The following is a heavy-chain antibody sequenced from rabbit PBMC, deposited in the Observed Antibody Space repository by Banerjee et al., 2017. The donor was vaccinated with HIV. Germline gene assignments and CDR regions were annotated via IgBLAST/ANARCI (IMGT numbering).Heavy chain of an antibody. V-gene: IGHV1S40*01. CDR3: ARDLSGVIGWNLNL. D-gene: IGHD1-1*01. J-gene: IGHJ4*01. CDR2: IYTGSSGST. Sequence: QSLEESGGGLVQPEGSLTLTCKASGFDFSSIYYMCWVRQAPGKGLEWIACIYTGSSGSTYYASWAKGRFTISKTSWTTVTLQMTSLTAADTATYFCARDLSGVIGWNLNLWGPGTLVTVS. CDR1: GFDFSSIYY.